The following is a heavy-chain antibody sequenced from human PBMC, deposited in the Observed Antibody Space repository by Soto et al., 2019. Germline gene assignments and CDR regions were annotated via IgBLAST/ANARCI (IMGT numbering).Heavy chain of an antibody. J-gene: IGHJ4*02. V-gene: IGHV4-34*01. CDR1: GGSFSGYY. CDR2: INHSGST. Sequence: QVQLQQWGAGLLKPSETLSLTCAVYGGSFSGYYWSWIRQPPGKGLEWIGEINHSGSTNYNPSLKSRVTISVDTSKTQCSLKLSSVTAADTAVYYCARGLWGVPAAIDALYFDYWGQGTLVTVSS. D-gene: IGHD2-2*01. CDR3: ARGLWGVPAAIDALYFDY.